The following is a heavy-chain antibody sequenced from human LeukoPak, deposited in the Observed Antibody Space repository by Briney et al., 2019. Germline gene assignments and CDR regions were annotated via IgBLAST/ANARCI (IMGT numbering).Heavy chain of an antibody. D-gene: IGHD2-2*02. V-gene: IGHV4-4*09. CDR1: GGSISGYY. CDR2: IYTSGST. CDR3: ARGPYCSGTTCYIDYFDY. Sequence: SETLSLTCTVSGGSISGYYWSWIRQPPGKVLEWIGYIYTSGSTNYNPSLKSRVTISVDTSKNQFSLKLSSVTAADTAVYFCARGPYCSGTTCYIDYFDYWGQGILVTVSS. J-gene: IGHJ4*02.